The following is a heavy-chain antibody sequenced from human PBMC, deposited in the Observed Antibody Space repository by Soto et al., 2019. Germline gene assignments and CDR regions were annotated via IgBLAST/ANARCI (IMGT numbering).Heavy chain of an antibody. CDR1: GFTFSEYP. D-gene: IGHD5-12*01. Sequence: SCAASGFTFSEYPMSGLRQTPWKGMEWISGIGGIGSGATYYADSVMGRFTTTRDNSSNTLDLQMNSLRAEDTAVYYCAKDSLWLSKAPDDWGQGTPVTVSS. CDR2: IGGIGSGAT. V-gene: IGHV3-23*01. J-gene: IGHJ4*02. CDR3: AKDSLWLSKAPDD.